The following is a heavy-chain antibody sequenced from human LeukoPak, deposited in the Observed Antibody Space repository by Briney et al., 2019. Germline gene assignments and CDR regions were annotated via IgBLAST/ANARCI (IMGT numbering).Heavy chain of an antibody. CDR1: GYTFTSYD. J-gene: IGHJ4*02. Sequence: ASVKVSCKASGYTFTSYDINWVRQATGQGLEWMGWMNPNSGNTGYAQKFQGRVTMTRNTSISTAYMELSSLRSEDTAVYYCARRSDYGGTQSWDYWGQGTLVTVSS. D-gene: IGHD4-23*01. CDR3: ARRSDYGGTQSWDY. V-gene: IGHV1-8*01. CDR2: MNPNSGNT.